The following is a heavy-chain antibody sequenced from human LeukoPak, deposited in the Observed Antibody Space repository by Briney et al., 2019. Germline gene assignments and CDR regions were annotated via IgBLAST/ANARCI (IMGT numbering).Heavy chain of an antibody. J-gene: IGHJ4*02. CDR2: VDPEDDKN. Sequence: ASVKVSCKVSGNTLSELPMHWVRQAPGKGLEWMGGVDPEDDKNIYAQKFQGRVTMTEDTSTDTAYMELSNLRSEDTAVYYCATDHQWQLLGYWGQGTLVTVSS. CDR3: ATDHQWQLLGY. V-gene: IGHV1-24*01. CDR1: GNTLSELP. D-gene: IGHD1-26*01.